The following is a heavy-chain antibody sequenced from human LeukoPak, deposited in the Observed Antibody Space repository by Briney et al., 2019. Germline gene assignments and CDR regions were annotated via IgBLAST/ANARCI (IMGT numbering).Heavy chain of an antibody. V-gene: IGHV2-5*01. J-gene: IGHJ4*02. CDR2: IYWTGVK. CDR1: GFALSTSGVG. CDR3: ARSDLGYDFGSGYYDY. D-gene: IGHD3-3*01. Sequence: SGPTLVKPTQTLTLTCTFSGFALSTSGVGVGWIRQPPGKALEWLALIYWTGVKRYSPPLKSRLTITKDISKNQVVVTMTNMDPLDTATYYCARSDLGYDFGSGYYDYWGQGTLVTVSS.